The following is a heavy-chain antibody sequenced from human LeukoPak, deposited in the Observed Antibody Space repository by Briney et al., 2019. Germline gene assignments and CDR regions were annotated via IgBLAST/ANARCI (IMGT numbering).Heavy chain of an antibody. CDR2: ISSSGSTI. Sequence: GGSLRLSCAASGFTFSSYEMNWVRQAPGKGLVWVSYISSSGSTIYYADSVKGRFTISRDNAKNSLYLQMNSLRAEDTAVYYCARVWLRSIGVHPWGQGTLVTVSS. D-gene: IGHD3-10*01. V-gene: IGHV3-48*03. CDR1: GFTFSSYE. J-gene: IGHJ5*02. CDR3: ARVWLRSIGVHP.